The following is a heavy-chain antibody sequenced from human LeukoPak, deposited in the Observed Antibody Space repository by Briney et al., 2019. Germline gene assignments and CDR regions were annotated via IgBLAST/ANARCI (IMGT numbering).Heavy chain of an antibody. CDR1: GGSFSGYY. Sequence: KPSETLSLTCAVYGGSFSGYYWGWIRQPPGKGLEWIGSVYYSGSTYYNPSLKSRVTISVDTSKTRISLNLSSVTAADTAVYYCARQGTSWYPDYWGQGTLVTVSS. CDR2: VYYSGST. D-gene: IGHD6-13*01. CDR3: ARQGTSWYPDY. J-gene: IGHJ4*02. V-gene: IGHV4-39*01.